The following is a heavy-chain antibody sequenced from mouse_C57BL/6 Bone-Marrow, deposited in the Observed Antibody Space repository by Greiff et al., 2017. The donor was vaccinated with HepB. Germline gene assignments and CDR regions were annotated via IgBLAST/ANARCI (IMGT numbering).Heavy chain of an antibody. J-gene: IGHJ2*01. CDR2: IYPGGGYT. D-gene: IGHD2-4*01. CDR3: ARSYDSSFDY. Sequence: VQLVESGAELVRPGTSVKMSCKASGYTFTNYWIGWAKQRPGHGLEWIGDIYPGGGYTNYNEKFKGKATLTADKSSSTAYMQFSSLTSEDSAIYYCARSYDSSFDYWGQGTTLTVSS. V-gene: IGHV1-63*01. CDR1: GYTFTNYW.